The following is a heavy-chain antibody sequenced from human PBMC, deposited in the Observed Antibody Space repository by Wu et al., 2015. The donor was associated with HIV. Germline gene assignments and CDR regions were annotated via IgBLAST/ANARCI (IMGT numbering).Heavy chain of an antibody. Sequence: QVQLVQSGAEVKKPGSSVKVSCKASGGTFSSYAISWVRQAPGQGLEWMGRIIPIFGTANYAQKFQGRVTITADESTSTAYMELSSLRSEDTAVYYCARWGGSEFGIPSQEPPLERRSDPWGPREPSVTV. CDR3: ARWGGSEFGIPSQEPPLERRSDP. D-gene: IGHD1-1*01. J-gene: IGHJ5*02. CDR2: IIPIFGTA. V-gene: IGHV1-69*13. CDR1: GGTFSSYA.